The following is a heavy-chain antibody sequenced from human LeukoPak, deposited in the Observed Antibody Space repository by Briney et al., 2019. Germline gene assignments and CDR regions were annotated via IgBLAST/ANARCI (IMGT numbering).Heavy chain of an antibody. V-gene: IGHV4-4*07. J-gene: IGHJ4*02. CDR3: ARDRGGTGYSFDY. CDR1: GVSIGGYH. CDR2: MYISGSA. D-gene: IGHD2-15*01. Sequence: PSETLCLTCIASGVSIGGYHWSWVRQSAGKRLEWIGRMYISGSAYYNPSLQSRVTMSLDTSNHQFSLNLSSVTAADTAVYYCARDRGGTGYSFDYWGQGTLVTVSS.